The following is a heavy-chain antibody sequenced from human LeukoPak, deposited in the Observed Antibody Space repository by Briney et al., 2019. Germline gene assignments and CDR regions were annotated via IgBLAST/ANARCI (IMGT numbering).Heavy chain of an antibody. J-gene: IGHJ4*02. CDR1: GDSTSSDRYY. CDR3: ARGRPYSGGYHLDY. CDR2: IYYSGST. Sequence: ASETLSLTCTVSGDSTSSDRYYGGWVRQPPGKGLEWIGNIYYSGSTYYNPSLKSRVTMSVDTSKNQFFLKLNSVTAAATAVYYCARGRPYSGGYHLDYWGQGTLVTVSA. V-gene: IGHV4-39*02. D-gene: IGHD1-26*01.